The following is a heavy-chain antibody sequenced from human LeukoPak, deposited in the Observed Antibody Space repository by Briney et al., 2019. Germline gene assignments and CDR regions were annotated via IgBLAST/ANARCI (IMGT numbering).Heavy chain of an antibody. Sequence: GGSLRLSCAASGFTFSSYSMNWVRQAPGKGLEWVSSISSSSSYIYYADSVRGRFTISRDNAKNTLCLQMNSLRAEDTAVYYCAPAPGNEVVYYFDYWGQGTLVTVSS. D-gene: IGHD6-13*01. CDR3: APAPGNEVVYYFDY. CDR1: GFTFSSYS. V-gene: IGHV3-21*01. CDR2: ISSSSSYI. J-gene: IGHJ4*02.